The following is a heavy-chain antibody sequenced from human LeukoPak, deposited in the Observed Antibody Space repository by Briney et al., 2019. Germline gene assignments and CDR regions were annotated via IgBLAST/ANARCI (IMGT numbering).Heavy chain of an antibody. J-gene: IGHJ4*02. CDR2: IYPADSDT. V-gene: IGHV5-51*01. Sequence: GESLKISCKGSGYRFTNYHIGWVRQMPGRGLEWMGIIYPADSDTRYRPTFRGQVTISVDKSINTAYLQWSSLKASDTAMYYCTRLISRGSDYNYVDDWGQGTLITVSS. CDR1: GYRFTNYH. CDR3: TRLISRGSDYNYVDD. D-gene: IGHD5-24*01.